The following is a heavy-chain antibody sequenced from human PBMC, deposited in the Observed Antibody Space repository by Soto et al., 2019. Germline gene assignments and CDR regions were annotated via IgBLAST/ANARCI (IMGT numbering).Heavy chain of an antibody. V-gene: IGHV1-3*01. CDR1: GYTFTSYA. CDR2: INAGNGNT. J-gene: IGHJ4*02. Sequence: ASVKVSCKASGYTFTSYAMHWVRQAPGQRLEWMGWINAGNGNTKYSQKLQGRVTITRDTSASTAYMELSSLRSEDTAVYYCARGYYGSGSYFGIRYYFDYWGQGTLVTVSS. CDR3: ARGYYGSGSYFGIRYYFDY. D-gene: IGHD3-10*01.